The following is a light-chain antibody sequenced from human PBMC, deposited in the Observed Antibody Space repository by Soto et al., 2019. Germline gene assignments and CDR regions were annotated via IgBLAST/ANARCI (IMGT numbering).Light chain of an antibody. J-gene: IGKJ1*01. CDR3: QQCARSPLT. V-gene: IGKV3-20*01. Sequence: EIVLTQSPGTLSLSPGERATLSCRASQSVTNNYLAWYQQKPGQAPRLLIADGSRRATGIPDRFSGSGSGTDFTLTISRLEPEDFAIYYCQQCARSPLTFGQGTKVEMK. CDR2: DGS. CDR1: QSVTNNY.